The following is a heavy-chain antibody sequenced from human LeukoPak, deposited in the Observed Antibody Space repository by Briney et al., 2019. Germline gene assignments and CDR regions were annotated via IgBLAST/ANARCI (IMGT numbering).Heavy chain of an antibody. CDR3: ATRHHSRTYMVPLDS. V-gene: IGHV4/OR15-8*02. CDR1: GVSISSDNW. CDR2: THRSGDT. D-gene: IGHD3-10*01. J-gene: IGHJ4*02. Sequence: SETLSLTCAVYGVSISSDNWWAWARPPPGKGLEWIGETHRSGDTKYNPSLNGRVTISMDNSKNQLSLNLISVTAADTAIYFCATRHHSRTYMVPLDSWGQGTLATVTS.